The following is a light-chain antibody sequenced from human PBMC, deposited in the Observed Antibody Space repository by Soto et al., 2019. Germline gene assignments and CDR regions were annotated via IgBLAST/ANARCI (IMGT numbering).Light chain of an antibody. CDR2: GAS. CDR3: QQHNNWPPT. V-gene: IGKV3-20*01. CDR1: QSVSSTY. Sequence: EIVSTQSPGTLSLSPGERATLSCRASQSVSSTYLAWYQQKPGQAPRLLIYGASSRATGIPARFSGSGYGTDFTLTITSLESEDFAVYYCQQHNNWPPTFGQGTKV. J-gene: IGKJ1*01.